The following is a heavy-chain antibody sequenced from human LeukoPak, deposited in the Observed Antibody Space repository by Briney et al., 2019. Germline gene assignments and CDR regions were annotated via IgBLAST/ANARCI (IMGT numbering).Heavy chain of an antibody. CDR1: GSISSYY. V-gene: IGHV4-59*08. D-gene: IGHD4-23*01. Sequence: SETLSLTCTVSGSISSYYWTWIRQSPGKGLEWIGHSYFTGNPNYNPSLKSRVTISVDTPKNQFSLELTSVIAADTAVYYCAGIRSTVGWRSFDYWGQGILVTVSS. CDR3: AGIRSTVGWRSFDY. J-gene: IGHJ4*02. CDR2: SYFTGNP.